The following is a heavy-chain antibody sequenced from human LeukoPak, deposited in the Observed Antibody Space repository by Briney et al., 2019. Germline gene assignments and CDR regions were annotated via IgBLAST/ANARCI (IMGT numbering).Heavy chain of an antibody. J-gene: IGHJ4*02. CDR1: GYNFVGYY. V-gene: IGHV1-2*06. CDR2: INPRDGET. Sequence: ASVKVSCKASGYNFVGYYIHWVRQAPGQGLEWMGRINPRDGETNFAQKFQGRVTMTRDTSISTAYMELSGLRSDDTAVYYCGRDWELRFHQGGLDYWGQGALVTVSS. CDR3: GRDWELRFHQGGLDY. D-gene: IGHD3-3*01.